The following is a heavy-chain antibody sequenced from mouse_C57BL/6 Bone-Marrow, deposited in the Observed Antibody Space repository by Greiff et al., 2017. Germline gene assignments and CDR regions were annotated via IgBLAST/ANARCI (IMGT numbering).Heavy chain of an antibody. J-gene: IGHJ1*03. Sequence: EVQLQQSGAELVRPGASVKLSCTASGFNIKDDYMHWVKPRPEQGLEWIGWIDPENGDTEYASKFQGNATITADTSSNTAYLQLSSLTSEDTAVYYCTTDDYESYWYFDVWGTGTMVTVSS. V-gene: IGHV14-4*01. D-gene: IGHD2-4*01. CDR2: IDPENGDT. CDR1: GFNIKDDY. CDR3: TTDDYESYWYFDV.